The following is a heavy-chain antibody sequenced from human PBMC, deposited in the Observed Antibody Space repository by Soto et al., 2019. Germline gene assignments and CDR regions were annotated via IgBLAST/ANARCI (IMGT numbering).Heavy chain of an antibody. CDR3: ARRPISSGSYYSRDYYYGMDV. V-gene: IGHV5-10-1*01. J-gene: IGHJ6*02. CDR1: GYNFTSNW. CDR2: IDPSDSYT. D-gene: IGHD3-10*01. Sequence: GESLKISCKASGYNFTSNWIAWVRQMHGKGLEWMGRIDPSDSYTNYSPSFQGHVTISADKSISTAYLQWSSLKASDTAMYYCARRPISSGSYYSRDYYYGMDVWGQGTTVTVSS.